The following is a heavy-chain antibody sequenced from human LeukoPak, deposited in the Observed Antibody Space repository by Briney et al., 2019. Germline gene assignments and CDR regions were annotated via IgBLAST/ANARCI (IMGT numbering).Heavy chain of an antibody. J-gene: IGHJ4*02. Sequence: PGRSLRLSCAASGFTFSSYGMHWVRQAPGKGLEWVAVISYDGSNKYYADSVKGRFTISRDNSKNTQYLQMNSLRAEDTAVYYCAKDDGDYVELPVDYFDYWGQGTLVTVSS. CDR1: GFTFSSYG. CDR3: AKDDGDYVELPVDYFDY. V-gene: IGHV3-30*18. CDR2: ISYDGSNK. D-gene: IGHD4-17*01.